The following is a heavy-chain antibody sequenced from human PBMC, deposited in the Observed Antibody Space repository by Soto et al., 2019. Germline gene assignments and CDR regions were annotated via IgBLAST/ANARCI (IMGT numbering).Heavy chain of an antibody. D-gene: IGHD4-17*01. CDR1: GYTFTSYY. CDR3: AREAFGGDYYTDFDY. Sequence: ASVKVSCKASGYTFTSYYMHWVRQAPGQGLEWMGIINPSGGSTSYAQKFQGRVTMTRDTSTSTVYMELSSLRSEDTAVYYCAREAFGGDYYTDFDYWGQGTLVTVSS. CDR2: INPSGGST. J-gene: IGHJ4*02. V-gene: IGHV1-46*03.